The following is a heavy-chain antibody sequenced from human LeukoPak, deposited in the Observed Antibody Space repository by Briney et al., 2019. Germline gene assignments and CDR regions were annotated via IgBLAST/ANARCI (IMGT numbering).Heavy chain of an antibody. CDR1: GGSFSGYY. D-gene: IGHD6-6*01. Sequence: SETLSLTCAVYGGSFSGYYWSWIRQPPGKGLEWIGEINHSGSTNYNLSLKSRVTISVDTSKNQFSLKLSSVTAADTAVYYCASLKYSSSDYWGQGTLVTVSS. CDR2: INHSGST. V-gene: IGHV4-34*01. J-gene: IGHJ4*02. CDR3: ASLKYSSSDY.